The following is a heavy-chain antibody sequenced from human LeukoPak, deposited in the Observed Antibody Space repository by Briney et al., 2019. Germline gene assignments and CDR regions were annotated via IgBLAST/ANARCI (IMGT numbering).Heavy chain of an antibody. Sequence: GGSLRLSCAASGFTFGSYWMSWVRQAPGKGLEWVSGISPSGGITYYTDSVKGRFTISRDNSKNTLYLQMNSLRAEDTAVYYCAKSPVVAALYYFDYWGQGTLVTVSS. D-gene: IGHD2-15*01. CDR3: AKSPVVAALYYFDY. CDR2: ISPSGGIT. J-gene: IGHJ4*02. V-gene: IGHV3-23*01. CDR1: GFTFGSYW.